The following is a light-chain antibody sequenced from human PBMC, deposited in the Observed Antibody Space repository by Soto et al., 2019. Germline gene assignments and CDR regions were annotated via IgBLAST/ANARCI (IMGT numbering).Light chain of an antibody. J-gene: IGLJ7*01. CDR1: SSNIGSNT. Sequence: QSVLTQPPSASGTPGQRVTISCSGSSSNIGSNTVNWYQQVPGTAPKLLIYSNNQRPTGVPDRFSGSKSGTSASLAIRGLQSEDEADYYCAAWDNSLNGLWVFGGGTQLTVL. V-gene: IGLV1-44*01. CDR3: AAWDNSLNGLWV. CDR2: SNN.